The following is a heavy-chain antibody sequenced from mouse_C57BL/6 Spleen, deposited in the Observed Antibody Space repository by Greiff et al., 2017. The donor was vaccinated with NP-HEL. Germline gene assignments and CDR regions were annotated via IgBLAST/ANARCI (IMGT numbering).Heavy chain of an antibody. CDR2: IHPNSGST. Sequence: QVQLQQPGAELVKPGASVKLSCKASGYTFTSYWMHWVKQRPGQGLEWIGMIHPNSGSTNYNEKFKSKATLTVDKSSSTAYMQLSSLTSEDSAVYYCARESNWDESGPWFAYWGQGTLVTVSA. CDR3: ARESNWDESGPWFAY. D-gene: IGHD4-1*01. CDR1: GYTFTSYW. J-gene: IGHJ3*01. V-gene: IGHV1-64*01.